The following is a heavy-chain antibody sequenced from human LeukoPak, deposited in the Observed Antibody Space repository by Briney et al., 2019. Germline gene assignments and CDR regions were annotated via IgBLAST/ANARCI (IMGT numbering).Heavy chain of an antibody. Sequence: NASETLSLTCTVSGGSISSGDYSWTWIRQPPGKGLESFGYIYYSGTTYYNPSLKSRLTISVDTSKTQFSLNLISVTAADTAVYYCARAYCSSNCYSPGTFDIWGQGTMVTVSS. D-gene: IGHD2-21*02. V-gene: IGHV4-30-4*08. CDR3: ARAYCSSNCYSPGTFDI. CDR1: GGSISSGDYS. J-gene: IGHJ3*02. CDR2: IYYSGTT.